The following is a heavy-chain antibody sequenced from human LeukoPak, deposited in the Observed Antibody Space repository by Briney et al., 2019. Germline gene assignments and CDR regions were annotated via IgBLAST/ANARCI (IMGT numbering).Heavy chain of an antibody. Sequence: PGGSLRLSCAASGFTFSAYYMSWFRQAPGKGLECISYIGGSGSDTNYADSVRGRFTISRDNAKNSLYLQMNSLRADDTAVYYCARTVRIPEAWGQGTLVTVSS. D-gene: IGHD6-6*01. CDR1: GFTFSAYY. J-gene: IGHJ4*02. CDR3: ARTVRIPEA. V-gene: IGHV3-11*03. CDR2: IGGSGSDT.